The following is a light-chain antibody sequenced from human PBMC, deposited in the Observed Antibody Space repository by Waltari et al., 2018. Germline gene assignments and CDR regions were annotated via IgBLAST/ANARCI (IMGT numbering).Light chain of an antibody. Sequence: DIQMTQSPSSLSASVGDRVTIACRASQDISSSLAWYQQKPGKAPKLLASAASRLQSGVPSRFTVSGSGTDYTLTISCLQPEDFATYYCQHYYSYPWTFGQGTKVEIK. CDR2: AAS. J-gene: IGKJ1*01. V-gene: IGKV1-NL1*01. CDR3: QHYYSYPWT. CDR1: QDISSS.